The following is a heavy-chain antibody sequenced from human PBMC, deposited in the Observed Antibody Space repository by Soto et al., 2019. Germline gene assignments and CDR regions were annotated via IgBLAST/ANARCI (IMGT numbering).Heavy chain of an antibody. D-gene: IGHD3-22*01. J-gene: IGHJ4*02. Sequence: GASVKVSCKASGGTFSSYAISWVRQAPGQGLEWMGGIIPIFGTANYAQKFQGRVTITADESTSTAYMELSSLRSEDTAVYYCARGRGYYDSSGYYYFDYWGQGTLLTVSS. CDR2: IIPIFGTA. CDR3: ARGRGYYDSSGYYYFDY. CDR1: GGTFSSYA. V-gene: IGHV1-69*13.